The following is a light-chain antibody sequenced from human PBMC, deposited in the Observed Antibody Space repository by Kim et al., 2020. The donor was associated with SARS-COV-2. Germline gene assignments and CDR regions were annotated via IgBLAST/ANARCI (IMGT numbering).Light chain of an antibody. CDR2: DVS. CDR3: SSYTSSSTYV. CDR1: SSDVGGYNY. V-gene: IGLV2-14*01. Sequence: QFALTHPASVSGTPGQSITISCTGTSSDVGGYNYVSWYQQHTGKAPKLMIYDVSKRPSGVSNRFSGSKSGNTASLTISGLQAEDEADFYCSSYTSSSTYVFRTGTKVTVL. J-gene: IGLJ1*01.